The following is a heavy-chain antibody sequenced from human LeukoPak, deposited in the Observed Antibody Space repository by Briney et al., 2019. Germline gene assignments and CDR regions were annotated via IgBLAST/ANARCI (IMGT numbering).Heavy chain of an antibody. V-gene: IGHV1-2*02. Sequence: GASVKVSCKASGYTFTGYYMHWVRQAPGQGLEWMGWINPNSGVTNYAQKFQGRVTMTRDTSISTAYMELSRLRSDDTAVYYCARGGGVSELNWFDPWGQGTLVTVSS. CDR3: ARGGGVSELNWFDP. CDR1: GYTFTGYY. D-gene: IGHD2-8*01. CDR2: INPNSGVT. J-gene: IGHJ5*02.